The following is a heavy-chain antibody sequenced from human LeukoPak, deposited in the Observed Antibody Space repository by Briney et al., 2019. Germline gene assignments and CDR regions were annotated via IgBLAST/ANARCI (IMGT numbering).Heavy chain of an antibody. J-gene: IGHJ4*02. V-gene: IGHV3-74*01. D-gene: IGHD3-22*01. CDR3: ARGWYESGGYYIIDY. CDR1: GVTFSRYW. CDR2: INNDGSAT. Sequence: GGSLRLSCAASGVTFSRYWMDGGRQAPGEGRLWVSRINNDGSATSYADSVKGRFTISRDNARNTLFLQINSLTAEDTAVYSCARGWYESGGYYIIDYWGQGTLVTVSS.